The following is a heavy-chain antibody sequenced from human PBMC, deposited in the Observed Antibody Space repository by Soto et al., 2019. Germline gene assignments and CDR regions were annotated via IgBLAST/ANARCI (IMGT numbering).Heavy chain of an antibody. Sequence: QVQLVQSGAEVKKPESSVKVSCKAPGGTFSTYAISWVRQAPGQGLGWMVGIIPMFGTANYEQRFQDRVTITADDSTNTGYMELSSLRSEDTAVYFCASGIQVWVRRINNGYSGWGQGTLVTVSS. CDR1: GGTFSTYA. D-gene: IGHD5-18*01. V-gene: IGHV1-69*12. CDR3: ASGIQVWVRRINNGYSG. J-gene: IGHJ4*02. CDR2: IIPMFGTA.